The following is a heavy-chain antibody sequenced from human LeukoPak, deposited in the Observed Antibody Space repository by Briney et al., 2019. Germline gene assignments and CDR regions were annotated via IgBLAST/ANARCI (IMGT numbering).Heavy chain of an antibody. CDR1: GYTFTGYY. CDR3: ARDSFPVYDFPRGDHYMDL. J-gene: IGHJ6*03. CDR2: MNPNSGGT. V-gene: IGHV1-2*02. Sequence: GASVKVSCKASGYTFTGYYMHWVRQAPGQGLEWMGWMNPNSGGTNYAQKFQGRVTITRDTSISTADMELSRLRSDDTAVYYCARDSFPVYDFPRGDHYMDLWGKGTTGTVSS. D-gene: IGHD3-3*01.